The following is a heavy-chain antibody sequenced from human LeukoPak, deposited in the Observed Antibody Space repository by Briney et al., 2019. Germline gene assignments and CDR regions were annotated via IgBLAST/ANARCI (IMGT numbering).Heavy chain of an antibody. J-gene: IGHJ4*02. CDR3: ARDGSGWYPGDY. CDR1: GFSFNTSG. CDR2: TWADGTTR. V-gene: IGHV3-33*01. D-gene: IGHD6-19*01. Sequence: GGSLRLSCTASGFSFNTSGMHWLRQAPGKGLEWVALTWADGTTRFYADSVKGRSTISRDNSKNTLYLQINSLTDEDTATYYCARDGSGWYPGDYWGQGTLVSVSS.